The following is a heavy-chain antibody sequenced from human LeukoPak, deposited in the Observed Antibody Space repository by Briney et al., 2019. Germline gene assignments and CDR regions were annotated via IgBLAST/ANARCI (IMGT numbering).Heavy chain of an antibody. CDR2: ISRSTTYT. J-gene: IGHJ2*01. CDR1: GFTFSDYY. V-gene: IGHV3-11*06. CDR3: ARDNWAPRGYFDL. Sequence: GGSLRLSCAASGFTFSDYYMSWIRQAPGKGLEWVSYISRSTTYTSYADSVKGRFTISRDNAKNTLYLQMNSLRAEDTAVYYCARDNWAPRGYFDLWGRGTLVTVSS. D-gene: IGHD3-16*01.